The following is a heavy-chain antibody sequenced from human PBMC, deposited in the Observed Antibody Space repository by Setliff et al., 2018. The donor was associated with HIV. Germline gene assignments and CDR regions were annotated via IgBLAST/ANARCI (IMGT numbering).Heavy chain of an antibody. CDR1: GGSISSGGYY. Sequence: PSETLSLTCTVSGGSISSGGYYWSWIRQHPGKGLEWIGYIYYSGSTYYNPSLKSRVTISVETSKVQFSLKLSSVTAADTAVYYCACGAAAGTDYYYYYYMDVWGKGTTVTVSS. V-gene: IGHV4-31*03. D-gene: IGHD6-13*01. CDR3: ACGAAAGTDYYYYYYMDV. CDR2: IYYSGST. J-gene: IGHJ6*03.